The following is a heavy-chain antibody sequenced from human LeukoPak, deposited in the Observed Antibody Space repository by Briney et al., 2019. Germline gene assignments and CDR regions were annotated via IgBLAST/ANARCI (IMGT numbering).Heavy chain of an antibody. CDR2: FDPEDGER. D-gene: IGHD3-10*01. J-gene: IGHJ4*02. CDR1: GYTLTELS. CDR3: ATVGYGSGTYSNFDN. V-gene: IGHV1-24*01. Sequence: ASVTVSRQGSGYTLTELSMHWVRQAPGNGVEWVGGFDPEDGERIYAQKSQGRVTITEDTSTNTAYMELSRLRSEDTAVYYCATVGYGSGTYSNFDNWGQGTLVTVSS.